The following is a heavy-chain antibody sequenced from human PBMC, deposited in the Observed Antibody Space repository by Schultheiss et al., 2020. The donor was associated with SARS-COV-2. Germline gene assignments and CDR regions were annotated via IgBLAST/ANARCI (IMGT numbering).Heavy chain of an antibody. CDR3: ARGVPYGDYFYYYYYGMDV. D-gene: IGHD4-17*01. CDR2: INHSGST. CDR1: GGSISSGGYY. J-gene: IGHJ6*02. V-gene: IGHV4-31*03. Sequence: SQTLSLTCPVSGGSISSGGYYWSWIRQHPGKGLEWIGEINHSGSTNYNPSLKSRVTISVDTSKNQFSLKLSSVTAADTAVYYCARGVPYGDYFYYYYYGMDVWGQGTTVTVSS.